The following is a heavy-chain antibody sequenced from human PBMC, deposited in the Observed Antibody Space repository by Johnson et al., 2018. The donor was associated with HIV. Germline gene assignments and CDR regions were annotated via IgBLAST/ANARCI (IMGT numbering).Heavy chain of an antibody. V-gene: IGHV3-30*18. CDR3: AKDFGIVVVNSAFDI. Sequence: QVQLVESGGGVVQPGRSLRLSCAASGFTFSSYGMHWVRQAPGKGLEGVAGISYDGSNKYYADSVKGRFTISRDNSKNTLYLQMNSLIAEDTAVYYCAKDFGIVVVNSAFDIWGQGTMVTVSS. CDR1: GFTFSSYG. CDR2: ISYDGSNK. D-gene: IGHD3-22*01. J-gene: IGHJ3*02.